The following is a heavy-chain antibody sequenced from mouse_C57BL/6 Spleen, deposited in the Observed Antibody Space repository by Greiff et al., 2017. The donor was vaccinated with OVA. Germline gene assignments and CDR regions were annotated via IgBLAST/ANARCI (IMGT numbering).Heavy chain of an antibody. CDR2: ISSGGDYI. D-gene: IGHD2-3*01. J-gene: IGHJ3*01. CDR1: GFTFSSYA. V-gene: IGHV5-9-1*02. CDR3: TRSGSYDGYYWFAY. Sequence: EVKLMESGEGLVKPGGSLKLSCAASGFTFSSYAMSWVRQTPEKRLEWVAYISSGGDYIYYADTVKGRFTISRDNARNTLYLQMSSLKSEDTAMYYCTRSGSYDGYYWFAYWGQGTLVTVSA.